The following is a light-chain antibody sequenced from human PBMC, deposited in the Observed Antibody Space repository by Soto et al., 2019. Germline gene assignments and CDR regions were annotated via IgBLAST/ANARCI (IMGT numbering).Light chain of an antibody. J-gene: IGLJ1*01. CDR2: EVN. CDR1: SSDVGGYDY. CDR3: SSYSIRTAYL. Sequence: QSVLTQPASVSGSPGQSITISCTGTSSDVGGYDYVSWYQLHPGKAPKLMVFEVNNRPSGVSYRFSGSKSGNTASLTISGLQAEDEAAYFCSSYSIRTAYLFGTGTKVTVL. V-gene: IGLV2-14*01.